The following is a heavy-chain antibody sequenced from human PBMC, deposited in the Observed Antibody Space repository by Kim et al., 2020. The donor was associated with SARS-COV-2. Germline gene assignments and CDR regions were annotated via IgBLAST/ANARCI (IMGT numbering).Heavy chain of an antibody. Sequence: YSPPFQGHVTISGDTSVSTAYLQWDSLKTSDTAMYFCARQTTVTHDAFDVWGQGTMVTVSS. J-gene: IGHJ3*01. CDR3: ARQTTVTHDAFDV. V-gene: IGHV5-51*01. D-gene: IGHD4-17*01.